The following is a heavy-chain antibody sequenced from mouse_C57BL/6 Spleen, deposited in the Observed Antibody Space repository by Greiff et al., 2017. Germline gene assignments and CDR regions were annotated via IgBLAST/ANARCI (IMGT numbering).Heavy chain of an antibody. J-gene: IGHJ2*01. D-gene: IGHD1-1*01. CDR1: GYTFTDYN. CDR3: ARSRGYGTTMGDYFDY. Sequence: EVQLQQSGPELVKPGASVKIPCKASGYTFTDYNMDWVKQSHGKSLEWIGDINPNNGGTIYNQKFKGKATLTVDKSSSTAYMELRSLTSEDTAVYYCARSRGYGTTMGDYFDYWGQGTTLTVSS. CDR2: INPNNGGT. V-gene: IGHV1-18*01.